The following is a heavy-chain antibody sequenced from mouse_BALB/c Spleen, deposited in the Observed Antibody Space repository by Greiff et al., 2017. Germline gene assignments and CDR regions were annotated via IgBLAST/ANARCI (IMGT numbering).Heavy chain of an antibody. CDR3: ARNYGSTLYYFDY. D-gene: IGHD1-1*01. J-gene: IGHJ2*01. CDR1: GFTFSSYA. Sequence: EVQRVESGGGLVKPGGSLKLSCAASGFTFSSYAMSWVRQTPEKRLEWVASISSGGSTYYPDSVKGRFTISRDNARNILYLQMSSLRSEDTAMYYCARNYGSTLYYFDYWGQGTTLTVSS. CDR2: ISSGGST. V-gene: IGHV5-6-5*01.